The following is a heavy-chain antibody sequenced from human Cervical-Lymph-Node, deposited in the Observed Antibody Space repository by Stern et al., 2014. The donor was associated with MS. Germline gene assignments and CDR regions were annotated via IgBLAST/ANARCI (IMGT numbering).Heavy chain of an antibody. J-gene: IGHJ4*02. V-gene: IGHV3-53*01. CDR1: GFTVSRDY. CDR2: ITNVGNT. Sequence: EVQLVESGGGVIQPGGSLRLSCTASGFTVSRDYMRWVRQAPGKGLAWVSLITNVGNTCYADSVKGRFTISRDDSKNTVYLHMTSLRAEDTAMYYCARDTSSPERSDWWGQGTLVTVSS. D-gene: IGHD1-1*01. CDR3: ARDTSSPERSDW.